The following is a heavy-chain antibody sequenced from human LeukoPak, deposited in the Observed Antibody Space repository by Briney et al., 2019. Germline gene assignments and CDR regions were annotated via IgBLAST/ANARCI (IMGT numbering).Heavy chain of an antibody. CDR2: INTNTGNP. Sequence: ASVKVSCKASGYTFTSYAMNWVRQAPGQGLEWMGWINTNTGNPTYAQGFTGRFVFSLDTSVSTAYLQISSLKAEDTAVYYCARDRTGQQLISRKDYYYMDVWGKGTTVTISS. CDR1: GYTFTSYA. D-gene: IGHD4-11*01. J-gene: IGHJ6*03. CDR3: ARDRTGQQLISRKDYYYMDV. V-gene: IGHV7-4-1*02.